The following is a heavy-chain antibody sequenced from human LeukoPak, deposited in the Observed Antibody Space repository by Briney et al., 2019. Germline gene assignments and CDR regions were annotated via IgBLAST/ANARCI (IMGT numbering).Heavy chain of an antibody. CDR3: AKPGIAVAGDDDAFDI. V-gene: IGHV3-33*06. CDR2: IWYDGSNK. Sequence: GGSLRLSCAASGFTFSSYGMHWVRQAPGKGLVWVGVIWYDGSNKYYADSVKGRFTISRDNSKNTLYLQMNSQRAEDTAVYCCAKPGIAVAGDDDAFDIWGQGTMVTVSS. J-gene: IGHJ3*02. D-gene: IGHD6-19*01. CDR1: GFTFSSYG.